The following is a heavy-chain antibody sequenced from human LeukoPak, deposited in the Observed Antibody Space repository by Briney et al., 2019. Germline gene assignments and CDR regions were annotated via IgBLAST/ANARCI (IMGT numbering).Heavy chain of an antibody. CDR2: INPNSGGT. CDR1: GYTFTNNA. CDR3: ARSEIVGATIFDY. J-gene: IGHJ4*02. V-gene: IGHV1-2*02. D-gene: IGHD1-26*01. Sequence: ASVKVSCKTSGYTFTNNAINWVRQAPGQGLEWMGWINPNSGGTKYAQKFQGRVTMTRNKSISTAYMELSRLRSDDTAVYYCARSEIVGATIFDYWGQGTLVTVSS.